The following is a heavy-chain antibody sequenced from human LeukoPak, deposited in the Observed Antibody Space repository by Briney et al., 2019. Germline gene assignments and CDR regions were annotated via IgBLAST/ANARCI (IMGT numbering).Heavy chain of an antibody. CDR1: GFTFSRHG. V-gene: IGHV3-30*03. D-gene: IGHD3-22*01. CDR3: ARVTHYYDSSGEFLLDY. Sequence: GGSLRLSCAPSGFTFSRHGMHWVRQAPGKGLEWVAIISNDGSRKYYAHSVEGRFTISRDNSKNTLYLQMNSLRAEDTAVYYCARVTHYYDSSGEFLLDYWGQGTLVTVSS. J-gene: IGHJ4*02. CDR2: ISNDGSRK.